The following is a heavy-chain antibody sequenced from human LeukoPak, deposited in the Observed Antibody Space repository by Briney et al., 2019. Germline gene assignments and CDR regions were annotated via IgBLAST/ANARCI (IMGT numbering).Heavy chain of an antibody. CDR2: ISAYNGNT. D-gene: IGHD3-22*01. CDR3: ARDLFYYDSSGYCVY. CDR1: GYTFTSYG. J-gene: IGHJ4*02. V-gene: IGHV1-18*01. Sequence: ASVKVSRKASGYTFTSYGISWVRQAPGQGLEWMGWISAYNGNTNYAQKLQGRATMTTDTSTSTAYMELRSLRSDDTAVYYCARDLFYYDSSGYCVYWGQGTLVTVSS.